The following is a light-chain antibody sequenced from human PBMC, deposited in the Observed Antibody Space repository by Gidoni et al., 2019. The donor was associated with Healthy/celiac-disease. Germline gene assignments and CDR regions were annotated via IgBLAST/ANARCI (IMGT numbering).Light chain of an antibody. CDR2: DAS. CDR3: QQYDNLPLT. Sequence: DIPITEYPSSLSASGGDRVNITGQASQDISNYLNWYQQKPGKAPKLLIYDASNVETGVPSRFSGSGSGTDFTFTISRLQPEDIATYYCQQYDNLPLTFGGGTKVEIK. CDR1: QDISNY. V-gene: IGKV1-33*01. J-gene: IGKJ4*01.